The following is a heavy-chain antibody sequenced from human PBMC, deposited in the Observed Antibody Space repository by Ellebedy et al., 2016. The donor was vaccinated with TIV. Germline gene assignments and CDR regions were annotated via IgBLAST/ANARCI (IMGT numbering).Heavy chain of an antibody. CDR2: IYYSGST. J-gene: IGHJ6*02. CDR3: ARREGSWYVGPYYGMDV. D-gene: IGHD6-13*01. Sequence: SETLSLTXAVSGGSISSSNWWSWVRQPPGKGLEWIGSIYYSGSTYYNPSLKSRVTISVDTSKNQFSLKLSSVTAADTAVYYCARREGSWYVGPYYGMDVWGQGTTVTVSS. CDR1: GGSISSSNW. V-gene: IGHV4-39*01.